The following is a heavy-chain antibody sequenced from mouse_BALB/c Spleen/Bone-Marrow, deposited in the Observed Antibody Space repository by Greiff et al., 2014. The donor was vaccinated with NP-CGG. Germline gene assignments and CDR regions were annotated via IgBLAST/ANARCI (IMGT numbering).Heavy chain of an antibody. V-gene: IGHV1S81*02. CDR2: IDPSTGRT. J-gene: IGHJ2*01. Sequence: VQLQQSGAELVKPGASVKLSCKASGYTFTSYWMHWVKQRPGQGLEWIGEIDPSTGRTDYNKKFKSQATLTVDKSSSTAYMHLSSLTSEDSAVYYCARINGYDYWGQGTLSQSPQ. CDR1: GYTFTSYW. CDR3: ARINGYDY. D-gene: IGHD2-2*01.